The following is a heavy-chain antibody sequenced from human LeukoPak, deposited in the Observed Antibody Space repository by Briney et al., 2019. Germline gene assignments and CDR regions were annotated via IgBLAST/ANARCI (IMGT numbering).Heavy chain of an antibody. J-gene: IGHJ5*02. D-gene: IGHD6-6*01. CDR2: ISAYNGNT. Sequence: GASVKVSCKASGYTFTSYGISWVRQAPGQGLEWMGWISAYNGNTNYAQKLQGSVTMTTDTSTSTAYMELRSLRSDATAVYYCARDGIAAPNNWFDPWGQGTLVTASS. CDR1: GYTFTSYG. CDR3: ARDGIAAPNNWFDP. V-gene: IGHV1-18*01.